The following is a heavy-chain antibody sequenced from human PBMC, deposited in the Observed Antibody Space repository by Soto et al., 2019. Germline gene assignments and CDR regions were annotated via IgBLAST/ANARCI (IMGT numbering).Heavy chain of an antibody. CDR2: ISSNGGST. CDR3: ARGHRVQIGPDAFDI. Sequence: GGSLRLSCAASGFTFSSYAMHWVRQAPGKGLEYVSAISSNGGSTYYADSVKGRFTISRDNSKNTLYLQMGSLRAEDMAVYYCARGHRVQIGPDAFDIWGQGTMVTVSS. CDR1: GFTFSSYA. D-gene: IGHD3-10*01. V-gene: IGHV3-64*02. J-gene: IGHJ3*02.